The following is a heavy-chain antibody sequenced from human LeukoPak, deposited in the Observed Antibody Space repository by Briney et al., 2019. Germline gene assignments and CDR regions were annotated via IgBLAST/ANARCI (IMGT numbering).Heavy chain of an antibody. CDR3: ARLSSSWFTQDTYFDY. CDR2: IYSGGST. CDR1: GFTFSKYA. Sequence: GGSLRLSCAASGFTFSKYAMSWVRQAPGKGLEWVSVIYSGGSTYYADSVKGRFTISRDNSKNTLYLQMNSLRAEDTAVYYCARLSSSWFTQDTYFDYWGQGTLVTVSS. V-gene: IGHV3-53*01. J-gene: IGHJ4*02. D-gene: IGHD6-13*01.